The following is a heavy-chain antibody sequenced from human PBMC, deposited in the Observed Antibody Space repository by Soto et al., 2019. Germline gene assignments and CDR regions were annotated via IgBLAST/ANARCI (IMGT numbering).Heavy chain of an antibody. J-gene: IGHJ6*02. CDR3: ARRGIRSVGMDV. CDR1: GYSFTSYC. Sequence: XESLKICGKGCGYSFTSYCIGWVRQMPGKGLEWMGIIYPGDSDTRYSPSFQGQVTISADKSISTAYLQWSSLKASDTAMYYCARRGIRSVGMDVWGQVCTVTVSS. V-gene: IGHV5-51*01. D-gene: IGHD1-20*01. CDR2: IYPGDSDT.